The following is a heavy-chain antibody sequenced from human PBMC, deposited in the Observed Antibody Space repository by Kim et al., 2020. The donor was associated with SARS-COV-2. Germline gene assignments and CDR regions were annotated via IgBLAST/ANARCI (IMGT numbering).Heavy chain of an antibody. V-gene: IGHV4-59*01. D-gene: IGHD6-6*01. Sequence: HKSRVTISVDTSKKPFSLKLSSVTAADTAVYYCARASLSSSWRDDAFDIWGQGTMVTVSS. CDR3: ARASLSSSWRDDAFDI. J-gene: IGHJ3*02.